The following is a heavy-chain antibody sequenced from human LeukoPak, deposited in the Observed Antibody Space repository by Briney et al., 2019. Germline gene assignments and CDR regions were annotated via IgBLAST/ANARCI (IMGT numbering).Heavy chain of an antibody. Sequence: GGSLRLSCAGSGFTFSSYEMNWVRQAPGKGLEWVSAISSSGSTTYYADSVKGRFTISRDNAKNSLYLQMSGLRVEDTAVYYCASRPPEGDIVIVVFDYWSQGTQVTVSS. CDR3: ASRPPEGDIVIVVFDY. V-gene: IGHV3-48*03. J-gene: IGHJ4*02. CDR2: ISSSGSTT. CDR1: GFTFSSYE. D-gene: IGHD2-8*01.